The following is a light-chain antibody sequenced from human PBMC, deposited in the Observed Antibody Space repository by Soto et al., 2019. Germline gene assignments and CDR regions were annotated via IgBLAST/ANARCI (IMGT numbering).Light chain of an antibody. Sequence: QSALTQPASVSGSPGQSITISCTGTSGDIGGYNYVSWYQQHPGKAPKLMIYEVSNRPSGVSNRFSGSKSGNTASLTVSGLQAEDEADYYCSSYTSHSTPYVFGTGTKVTVL. CDR3: SSYTSHSTPYV. J-gene: IGLJ1*01. CDR1: SGDIGGYNY. CDR2: EVS. V-gene: IGLV2-14*01.